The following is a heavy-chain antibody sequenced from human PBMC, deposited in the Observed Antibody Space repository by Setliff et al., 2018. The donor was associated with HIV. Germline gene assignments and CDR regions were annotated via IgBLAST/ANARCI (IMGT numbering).Heavy chain of an antibody. CDR2: LNIDGSTT. V-gene: IGHV3-74*01. Sequence: GGSLRLSCATSGFMFLDYAMSWVRQAPGKGLVWVSRLNIDGSTTTYADSVKGRFTISRDNAKNSLYLQMNSLRAEDTAVYYCARPLLRTNTVYGILGNWFDSWGRGTLVTVSS. J-gene: IGHJ5*01. CDR1: GFMFLDYA. CDR3: ARPLLRTNTVYGILGNWFDS. D-gene: IGHD2-8*01.